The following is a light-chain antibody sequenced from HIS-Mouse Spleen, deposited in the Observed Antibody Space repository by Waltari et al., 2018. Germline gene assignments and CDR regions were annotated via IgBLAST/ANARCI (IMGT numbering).Light chain of an antibody. V-gene: IGLV3-21*03. Sequence: SYVLTQPPSVSVAPGKTARIPCGGNNIGSKSVHWDQQKPGQAPALVVYDDSDRPSGIPERFSGSNSGNTATLTISRVEAGDEADYYCQVWDSSSDHVVFGGGTKLTVL. CDR2: DDS. CDR1: NIGSKS. J-gene: IGLJ2*01. CDR3: QVWDSSSDHVV.